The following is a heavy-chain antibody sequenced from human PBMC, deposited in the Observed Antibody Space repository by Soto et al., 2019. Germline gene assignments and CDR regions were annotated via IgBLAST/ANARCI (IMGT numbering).Heavy chain of an antibody. V-gene: IGHV1-2*02. CDR2: INPNSGGT. CDR1: GYTFTGYY. CDR3: ASMGSSSGWYGVVDYYYYYGMDV. Sequence: GASVKVSFKASGYTFTGYYMHWVRQAPGQGLEWMGWINPNSGGTNYAQKFQGRVTMTRDTSISTAYMELSRLRSDDTAVYYCASMGSSSGWYGVVDYYYYYGMDVWGQGTTVTVSS. J-gene: IGHJ6*02. D-gene: IGHD6-19*01.